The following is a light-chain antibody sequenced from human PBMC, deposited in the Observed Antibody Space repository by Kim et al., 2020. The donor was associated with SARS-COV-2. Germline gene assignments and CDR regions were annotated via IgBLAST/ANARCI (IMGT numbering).Light chain of an antibody. J-gene: IGLJ3*02. CDR3: QAWDSSTSHWV. Sequence: PGQTASITCSGDKLGDKYACWYQQKPGQSPVLVIYQDSKRPSGIPERFSGSNSGNTATLTISGTQAMDEADYYCQAWDSSTSHWVFGGGTQLTVL. CDR1: KLGDKY. V-gene: IGLV3-1*01. CDR2: QDS.